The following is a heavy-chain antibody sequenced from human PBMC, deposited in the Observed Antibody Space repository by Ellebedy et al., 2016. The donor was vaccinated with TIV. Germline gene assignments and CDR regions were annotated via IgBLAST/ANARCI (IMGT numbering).Heavy chain of an antibody. CDR2: VYFTGTT. J-gene: IGHJ6*02. CDR3: ATARRDTLYYGVDV. CDR1: GGSISSRTRY. D-gene: IGHD5-18*01. V-gene: IGHV4-39*01. Sequence: MPSETLSLTCTVSGGSISSRTRYWGWFRQTPEKGLEWIGTVYFTGTTYYNPSLSSRITISADTSNNQFSLKLTSVTAADTAVYYCATARRDTLYYGVDVWGRGTTVTVSS.